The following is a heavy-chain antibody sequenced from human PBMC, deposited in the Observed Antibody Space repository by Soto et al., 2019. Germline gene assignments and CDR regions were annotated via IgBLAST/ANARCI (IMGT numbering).Heavy chain of an antibody. CDR3: ARNGGLGCSGGSCKTFDY. J-gene: IGHJ4*02. CDR2: INHSGST. CDR1: GGSFSGYY. V-gene: IGHV4-34*01. Sequence: SETLSLTCAVYGGSFSGYYWSWIRQPPGKGLEWIGEINHSGSTNYNPSLKSRVTISVDTSKNQFSLKLSSVTAADTAVYYCARNGGLGCSGGSCKTFDYWGQGTLVNVSS. D-gene: IGHD2-15*01.